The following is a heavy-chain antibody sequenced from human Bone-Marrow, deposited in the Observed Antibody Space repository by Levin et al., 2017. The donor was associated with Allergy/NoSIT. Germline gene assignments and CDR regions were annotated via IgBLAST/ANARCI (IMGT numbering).Heavy chain of an antibody. CDR3: ARAEIRGPGGARSRDDAFDI. CDR1: GGSISSSSYY. J-gene: IGHJ3*02. CDR2: IYYSGST. D-gene: IGHD3-10*01. Sequence: SETLSLTCTVSGGSISSSSYYWGWIRQPPGKGPEWIGSIYYSGSTYYNPSLKSRATISVDTSKNQFSLKLSTVTAAATAVYYCARAEIRGPGGARSRDDAFDIWGQGTMVTVSS. V-gene: IGHV4-39*07.